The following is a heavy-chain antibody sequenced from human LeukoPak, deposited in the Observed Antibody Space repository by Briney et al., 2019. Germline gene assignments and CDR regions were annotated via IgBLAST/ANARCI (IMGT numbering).Heavy chain of an antibody. J-gene: IGHJ6*04. CDR1: GGTFSSYP. D-gene: IGHD2-2*01. V-gene: IGHV1-69*01. Sequence: GASVKVSCKASGGTFSSYPISWVRQAPGQGLEWMGGIIPIFGTANYAQKFQGRVTITADESTSTAYMELSSLRSEDTAVYYCARVAIEGCSSTSCYANGMDVWGKGTTVTISS. CDR2: IIPIFGTA. CDR3: ARVAIEGCSSTSCYANGMDV.